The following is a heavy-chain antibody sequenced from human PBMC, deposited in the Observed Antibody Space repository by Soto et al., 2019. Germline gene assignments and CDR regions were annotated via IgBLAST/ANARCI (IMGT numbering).Heavy chain of an antibody. V-gene: IGHV3-23*01. CDR2: ISGSGGST. CDR1: GFTFSSYA. D-gene: IGHD5-18*01. J-gene: IGHJ3*02. CDR3: AKEEGQIWGYEAFDI. Sequence: GGSLRLSCAASGFTFSSYAISWVRQAPGKGLEWVSGISGSGGSTYYADSVKGRFTISRDNSKNTLYLQMNSLRAEDTAVYYCAKEEGQIWGYEAFDIWGQGTMVTVSS.